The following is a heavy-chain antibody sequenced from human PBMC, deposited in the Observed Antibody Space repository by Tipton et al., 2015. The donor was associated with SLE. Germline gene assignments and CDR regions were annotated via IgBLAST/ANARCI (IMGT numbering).Heavy chain of an antibody. V-gene: IGHV4-61*02. CDR2: IYTSGST. J-gene: IGHJ5*02. Sequence: TLSLTCTVSGGSITGGNYCWTWIRQPAGKGLEWIGRIYTSGSTKYSPSLKSRVTISVDTSKKQFSLKLSSVTAADTAVYYCARVVKGSSWHWFDPWGQGTLVTVSS. D-gene: IGHD6-13*01. CDR3: ARVVKGSSWHWFDP. CDR1: GGSITGGNYC.